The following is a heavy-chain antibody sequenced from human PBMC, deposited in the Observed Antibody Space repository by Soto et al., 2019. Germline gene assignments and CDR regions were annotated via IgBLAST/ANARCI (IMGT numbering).Heavy chain of an antibody. V-gene: IGHV3-30*18. Sequence: PGGSLRLSCAASGFTFSDYVMHWVRQAPGKGLEWVAVISYDGSNKYYTDSVKGRFTISRDNSKNTLYLQMNSLRAEDTAVYYCAKSGGNYYLYDAFDIWGQGTMVTVSS. J-gene: IGHJ3*02. CDR1: GFTFSDYV. D-gene: IGHD1-26*01. CDR3: AKSGGNYYLYDAFDI. CDR2: ISYDGSNK.